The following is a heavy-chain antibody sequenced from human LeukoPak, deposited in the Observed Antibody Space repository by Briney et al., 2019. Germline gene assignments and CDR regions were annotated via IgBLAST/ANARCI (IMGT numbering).Heavy chain of an antibody. Sequence: PSQTLSLTCDVSGGFISSGTHYWMWVRQPGGKGLEWLGRIFTSGSPTYNSSLESRLIISIDKSKNQFSLKLRSVTAADTAVYYCARRWNYKDGFDVWGRGTLVTVSS. CDR3: ARRWNYKDGFDV. CDR1: GGFISSGTHY. D-gene: IGHD1-7*01. CDR2: IFTSGSP. V-gene: IGHV4-61*02. J-gene: IGHJ3*01.